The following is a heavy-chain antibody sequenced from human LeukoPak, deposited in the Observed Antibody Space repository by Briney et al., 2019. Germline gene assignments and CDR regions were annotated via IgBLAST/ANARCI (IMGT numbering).Heavy chain of an antibody. CDR2: IYYSGST. V-gene: IGHV4-59*01. CDR3: ARVRTNDHGMDV. J-gene: IGHJ6*02. CDR1: GGSISSYY. D-gene: IGHD2-8*01. Sequence: SETLSLTCTVSGGSISSYYWSWIRQPPGKGLEWIGYIYYSGSTNYNPSLKSRVTISVDTSKNQFSLKLSFVTAADTAVYYCARVRTNDHGMDVWGQGTTVTVSS.